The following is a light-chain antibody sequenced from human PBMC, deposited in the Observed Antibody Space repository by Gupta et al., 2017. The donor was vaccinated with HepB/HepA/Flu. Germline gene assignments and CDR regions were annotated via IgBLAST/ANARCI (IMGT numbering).Light chain of an antibody. CDR3: VLDRCSVICM. Sequence: QPVVTRVPSFSASPGGTVTRTCGLSSGSVSPNFYPTCYQQTPGQAPRTLIYNTITRSSEVPGRFSVSILGNKAALTITDAQADDETGYYCVLDRCSVICMFGRGTKLTVL. J-gene: IGLJ3*02. CDR1: SGSVSPNFY. V-gene: IGLV8-61*01. CDR2: NTI.